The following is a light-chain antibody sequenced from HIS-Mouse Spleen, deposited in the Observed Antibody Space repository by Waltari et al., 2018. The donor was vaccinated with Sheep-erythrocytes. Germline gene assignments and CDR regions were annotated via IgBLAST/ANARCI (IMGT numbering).Light chain of an antibody. V-gene: IGKV3-20*01. CDR3: QQYGSSLRT. Sequence: EIVLTQSPGTLSLSPGERATLSCRASQSVSSSYLAWYQQKPGQAPRRLIYGESSRATGIPDRFSGSGSGTDFTLTISRLEPEDFAVYYCQQYGSSLRTFGQGTKVEIK. J-gene: IGKJ1*01. CDR2: GES. CDR1: QSVSSSY.